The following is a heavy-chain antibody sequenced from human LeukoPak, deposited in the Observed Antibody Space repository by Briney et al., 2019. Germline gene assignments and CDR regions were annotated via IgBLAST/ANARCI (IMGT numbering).Heavy chain of an antibody. V-gene: IGHV3-15*01. CDR2: IKSNSDGGTT. CDR3: TTEHYDILTGYYY. CDR1: GFTFSNAW. D-gene: IGHD3-9*01. J-gene: IGHJ4*02. Sequence: GGSLRLSCAASGFTFSNAWMSWVRQAPGKGLEWVGRIKSNSDGGTTDYAAPVKGRFTISRDDSKNTLYLQMNSLKTEDTAVYYCTTEHYDILTGYYYWGQGTLVTVSS.